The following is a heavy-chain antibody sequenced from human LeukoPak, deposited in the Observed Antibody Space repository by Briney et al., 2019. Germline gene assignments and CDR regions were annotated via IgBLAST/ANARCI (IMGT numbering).Heavy chain of an antibody. CDR3: ARDADGYED. Sequence: GGSLRLSCAASGFTFSRAWMSWVRQAPGKGLEWVANIKEDRSEDYYADSVKGRFAISKDNAKNSLYLQMNNQRAEDTAMYYCARDADGYEDWGQGTLVIVSS. CDR2: IKEDRSED. CDR1: GFTFSRAW. V-gene: IGHV3-7*01. J-gene: IGHJ4*02. D-gene: IGHD5-24*01.